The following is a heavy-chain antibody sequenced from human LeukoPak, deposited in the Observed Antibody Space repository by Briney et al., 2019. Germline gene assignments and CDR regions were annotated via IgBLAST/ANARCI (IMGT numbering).Heavy chain of an antibody. D-gene: IGHD1-1*01. V-gene: IGHV3-23*01. CDR3: ARHSSQGTFDN. Sequence: SGGSLRLSCVGSGFTFSTSAMSWVRQAPGKGLEWVSAIGGNGATYYAESVKGRFTISRDTSRNTLYLQMNSLRAEDTAVYNCARHSSQGTFDNWGQGTLVIVSS. CDR2: IGGNGAT. CDR1: GFTFSTSA. J-gene: IGHJ4*02.